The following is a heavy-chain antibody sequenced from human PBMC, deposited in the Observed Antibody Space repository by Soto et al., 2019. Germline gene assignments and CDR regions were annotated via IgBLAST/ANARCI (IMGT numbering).Heavy chain of an antibody. CDR2: INHSGST. CDR1: GGSFSGYY. CDR3: ARWKVLLWFGELSPQTYYYYGMDV. D-gene: IGHD3-10*01. Sequence: PSETLSLTCAVYGGSFSGYYWSWIRQPPGKGLEWIGEINHSGSTNYNPSLKSRVTISVDTSKNQFSLKLSSVTAADTAVYYCARWKVLLWFGELSPQTYYYYGMDVWGQGTTVTVSS. J-gene: IGHJ6*02. V-gene: IGHV4-34*01.